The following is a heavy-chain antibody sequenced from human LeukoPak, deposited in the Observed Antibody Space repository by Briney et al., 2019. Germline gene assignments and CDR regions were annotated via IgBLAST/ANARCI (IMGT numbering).Heavy chain of an antibody. CDR3: ARSYYDSSSYFLWYFDL. J-gene: IGHJ2*01. CDR2: INGGIGNT. Sequence: ASVKVSCKASGYTFINYVMHWVRQAPGQGLEWMGWINGGIGNTKYSQKFQGRLTITRDTSASTAYMELSSLRSEDTAVFYCARSYYDSSSYFLWYFDLWGRGTLVTVSS. D-gene: IGHD3-22*01. CDR1: GYTFINYV. V-gene: IGHV1-3*01.